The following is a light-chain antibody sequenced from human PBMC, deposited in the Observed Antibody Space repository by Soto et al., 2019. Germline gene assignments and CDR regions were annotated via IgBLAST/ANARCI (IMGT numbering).Light chain of an antibody. J-gene: IGKJ2*01. CDR2: QAS. CDR1: QSISSW. CDR3: QQYNSYSYT. Sequence: DIQMTQSPCTLSASVGDGVTITCRASQSISSWLAWYQQKPGKAHNLLIYQASSLESGVPSRVSGSGSGTEFTLTISSLQPDDFATYYCQQYNSYSYTFGQGTKLEIK. V-gene: IGKV1-5*03.